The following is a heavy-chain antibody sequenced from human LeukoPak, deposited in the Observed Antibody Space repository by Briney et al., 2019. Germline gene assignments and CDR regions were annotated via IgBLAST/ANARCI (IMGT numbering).Heavy chain of an antibody. Sequence: SETLSLTCTVSGGSINSYYWSWIRQPAGKGLEWIGRIQTSGSTNYNPSLKSRVTMSVDTSKNQFSLKLTSVTAADTAMYYCAGEAVAGTGRGLDYWGQGTLVTVSS. J-gene: IGHJ4*02. CDR2: IQTSGST. CDR1: GGSINSYY. D-gene: IGHD6-19*01. V-gene: IGHV4-4*07. CDR3: AGEAVAGTGRGLDY.